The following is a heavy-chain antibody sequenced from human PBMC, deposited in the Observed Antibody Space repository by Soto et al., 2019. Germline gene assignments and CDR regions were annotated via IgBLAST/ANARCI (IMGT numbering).Heavy chain of an antibody. D-gene: IGHD2-21*02. CDR2: ISAYNGNT. Sequence: ASVKVSCKASGYTFTSYGISWVRQAPGQGLEWMGWISAYNGNTNYAQKLQGRVTMTTDTSTSTAYMELRSLRSDDTAVYYCPREPVVVTAIHYYYGMDVWGQGTTVTVSS. V-gene: IGHV1-18*01. CDR3: PREPVVVTAIHYYYGMDV. J-gene: IGHJ6*02. CDR1: GYTFTSYG.